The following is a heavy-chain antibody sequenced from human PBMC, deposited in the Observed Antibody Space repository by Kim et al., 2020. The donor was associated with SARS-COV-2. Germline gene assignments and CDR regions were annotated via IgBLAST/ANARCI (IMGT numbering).Heavy chain of an antibody. CDR1: GGSFSGYY. V-gene: IGHV4-34*01. D-gene: IGHD3-10*01. Sequence: SETLSLTCAVYGGSFSGYYWSWIRQPPGKGLEWIGEINHSGSTNYNPSLKSRVTISVDTSKNQFSLKLSSVTAADTAVYYCASLYGSGMGYYYGMDVWGQVTTVTVSS. CDR3: ASLYGSGMGYYYGMDV. J-gene: IGHJ6*02. CDR2: INHSGST.